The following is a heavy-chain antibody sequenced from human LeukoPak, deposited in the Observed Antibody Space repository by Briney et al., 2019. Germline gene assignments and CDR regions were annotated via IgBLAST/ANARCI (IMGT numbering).Heavy chain of an antibody. CDR3: ASSFPYYYDIAY. J-gene: IGHJ4*02. D-gene: IGHD3-22*01. CDR2: INPNSGGT. V-gene: IGHV1-2*02. CDR1: GYTFTGYY. Sequence: ASVKVSCKASGYTFTGYYIHWVRQAPGQGLEWMGWINPNSGGTNYAQKFQGRVTMTRDTSISTAYMELSRLRSDDTAVYFCASSFPYYYDIAYWGQGTLATVSS.